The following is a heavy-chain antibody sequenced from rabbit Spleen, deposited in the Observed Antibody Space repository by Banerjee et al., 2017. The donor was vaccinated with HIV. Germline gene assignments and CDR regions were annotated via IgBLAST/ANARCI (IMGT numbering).Heavy chain of an antibody. V-gene: IGHV1S45*01. CDR2: IDTNDGDT. D-gene: IGHD1-1*01. Sequence: LEESGGGLVKPGGTLTLTCTVSGFSFSSNWICWVRQAPGKGLEWIACIDTNDGDTDYANWPKGRFTISKTSSTTVTLQMTSLTAADTATYFCARKAFGTVDYSRLDLWGPGTLVTV. CDR1: GFSFSSNW. CDR3: ARKAFGTVDYSRLDL. J-gene: IGHJ3*01.